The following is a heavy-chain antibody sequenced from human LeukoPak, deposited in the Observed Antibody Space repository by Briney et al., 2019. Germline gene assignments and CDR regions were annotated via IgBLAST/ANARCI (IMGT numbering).Heavy chain of an antibody. J-gene: IGHJ4*02. CDR2: IYFSGST. D-gene: IGHD4-23*01. V-gene: IGHV4-39*07. CDR1: GGSISSHSYH. Sequence: SETLSLTCTDSGGSISSHSYHWGWIRQPPGKGLEWLGNIYFSGSTYFNPSFKSRVSISLDTSKTQFSLELSSVTAADTAVYDCARSWRTPTPYYFYYGGQETLVSVSS. CDR3: ARSWRTPTPYYFYY.